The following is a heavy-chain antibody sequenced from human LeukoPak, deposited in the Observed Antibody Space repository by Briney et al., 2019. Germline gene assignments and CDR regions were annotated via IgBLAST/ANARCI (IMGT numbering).Heavy chain of an antibody. V-gene: IGHV3-21*01. CDR3: AKDRTYYDFWSGYYGPGNWFDP. Sequence: GGSLRLSCAASGSTFSSYSMNWVRQAPGKGLEWVSSISSSSSYIYYADSVKGRFTISRDNAKNSLYLQMNSLRAEDTAVYYCAKDRTYYDFWSGYYGPGNWFDPWGQGTLVTVSS. CDR2: ISSSSSYI. J-gene: IGHJ5*02. D-gene: IGHD3-3*01. CDR1: GSTFSSYS.